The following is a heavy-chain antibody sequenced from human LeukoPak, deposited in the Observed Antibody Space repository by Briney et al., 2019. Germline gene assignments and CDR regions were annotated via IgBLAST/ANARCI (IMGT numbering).Heavy chain of an antibody. Sequence: GGSLRLSCAASGFTLRSYEMDWVRPAPGKGLEWISYIRSSGHIYNTNSTRGRFTIARHNAKNSLYLQINSLRVEDTAIYYCLRELVPHSSGYDAFHRWGQGTMVTVSS. V-gene: IGHV3-48*03. CDR1: GFTLRSYE. J-gene: IGHJ3*02. CDR2: IRSSGHI. CDR3: LRELVPHSSGYDAFHR. D-gene: IGHD2-2*01.